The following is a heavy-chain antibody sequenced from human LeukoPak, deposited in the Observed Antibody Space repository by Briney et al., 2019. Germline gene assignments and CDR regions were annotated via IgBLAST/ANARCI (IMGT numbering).Heavy chain of an antibody. CDR1: GGSFSGYY. V-gene: IGHV4-34*01. D-gene: IGHD4-23*01. CDR3: ARGTTVVTQNYFDY. CDR2: INHSRST. J-gene: IGHJ4*02. Sequence: SETLSHTCAVYGGSFSGYYWSWIRQPPGKGLEWIGEINHSRSTNYNPSLKSRVTISVDTSKNQFSLKLSSVTAADTAVYYCARGTTVVTQNYFDYWGQGTLVTVSS.